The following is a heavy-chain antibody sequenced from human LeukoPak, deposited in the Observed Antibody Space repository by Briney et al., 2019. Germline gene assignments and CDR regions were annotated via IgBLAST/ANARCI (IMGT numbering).Heavy chain of an antibody. CDR3: AKPRYGSGSNYYYMDV. J-gene: IGHJ6*03. D-gene: IGHD3-10*01. Sequence: GRSLRLSCAASGFTFDDYAMHWVRQAPGKGLEWVSGISWNSGSIGYADSVKGRFTISRDNAKNSLYLQMNSLRAEDTALYYCAKPRYGSGSNYYYMDVWGKGTTVTVSS. V-gene: IGHV3-9*01. CDR1: GFTFDDYA. CDR2: ISWNSGSI.